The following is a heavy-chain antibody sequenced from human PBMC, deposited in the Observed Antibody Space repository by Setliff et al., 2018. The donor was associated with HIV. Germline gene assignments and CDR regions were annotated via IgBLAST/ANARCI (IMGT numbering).Heavy chain of an antibody. J-gene: IGHJ4*02. CDR3: ARLGDYDSSGYSWFDY. Sequence: SETLSLTCTVSGGSISSGSYYWSWIRQPAGKGLEWIGRIYTSGSTNYNPSLKTRVTLSVDTSKNQFSLRLSSVTAADTAVYYCARLGDYDSSGYSWFDYWGQGTLVTVSS. D-gene: IGHD3-22*01. V-gene: IGHV4-61*02. CDR1: GGSISSGSYY. CDR2: IYTSGST.